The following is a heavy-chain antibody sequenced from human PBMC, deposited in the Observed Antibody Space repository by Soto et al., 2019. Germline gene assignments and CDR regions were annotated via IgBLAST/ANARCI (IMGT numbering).Heavy chain of an antibody. CDR2: IYYSGST. V-gene: IGHV4-61*08. CDR3: ARDSSGWYPHWYFDL. J-gene: IGHJ2*01. CDR1: GGSISSGGYY. Sequence: PSETLSLTCTVSGGSISSGGYYWSWIRQHPGKGLEWIGYIYYSGSTYYNPSLKSRVTISVDTSKNQFSLKLSSVTAADTAVYYCARDSSGWYPHWYFDLWGRGTLVTVSS. D-gene: IGHD6-19*01.